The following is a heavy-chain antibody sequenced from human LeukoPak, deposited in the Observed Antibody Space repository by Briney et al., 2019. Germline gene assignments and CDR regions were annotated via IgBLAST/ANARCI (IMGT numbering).Heavy chain of an antibody. CDR1: GFTFSSRA. CDR2: ISDTT. Sequence: GGSLRLSCAASGFTFSSRAMSWVRQAPGKGLEWVSTISDTTYYADSVKGRFTISRDNSKNTLYLQMNSLRAEDTAVYYCARSNEGLYSGSSLLRVWGQGTLVTVSS. J-gene: IGHJ4*02. CDR3: ARSNEGLYSGSSLLRV. V-gene: IGHV3-23*01. D-gene: IGHD6-13*01.